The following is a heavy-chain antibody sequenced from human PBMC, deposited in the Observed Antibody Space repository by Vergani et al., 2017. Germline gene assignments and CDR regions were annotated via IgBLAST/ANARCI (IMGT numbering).Heavy chain of an antibody. CDR1: GYTFSSYG. J-gene: IGHJ5*02. Sequence: QLVQSGAEVKKPGASLKISCKASGYTFSSYGISWVRQAPGQGLEWMGWISDYNGDTKYAQKLQGRVTMTTDTSTTTVYMELRSLRSDDTAVYYCARDRRXYFDSSGYIRFDPWGQGTLVTVSS. CDR3: ARDRRXYFDSSGYIRFDP. CDR2: ISDYNGDT. V-gene: IGHV1-18*01. D-gene: IGHD3-22*01.